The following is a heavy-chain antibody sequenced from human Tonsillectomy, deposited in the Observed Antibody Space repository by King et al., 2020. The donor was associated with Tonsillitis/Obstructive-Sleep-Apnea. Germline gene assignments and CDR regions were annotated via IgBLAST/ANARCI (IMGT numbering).Heavy chain of an antibody. V-gene: IGHV3-74*01. D-gene: IGHD3-16*01. Sequence: DVQLVESGGGLAQPGGSLRLSCAASGFTFRGYWMHWVRQAPGEGLVWVSRIDSDGSTTNYADSVKGRFTISRDNAKNTLYLQMNSLRAEDTAIYYCARDRGGREYHFDQWGQGTLVTVSS. CDR2: IDSDGSTT. J-gene: IGHJ4*02. CDR3: ARDRGGREYHFDQ. CDR1: GFTFRGYW.